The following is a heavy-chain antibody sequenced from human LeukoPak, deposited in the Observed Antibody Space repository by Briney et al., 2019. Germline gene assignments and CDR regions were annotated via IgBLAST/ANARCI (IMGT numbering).Heavy chain of an antibody. CDR1: GFSFSTYG. Sequence: PGGSLRLSCVASGFSFSTYGIHWVRQAPGKGLEWVAVIWYDGSNKFYADSVKGRFTISRDNSKNTLYLQMNSLRAEDTAVYYCARDLYQDSSGCYWGQGTLVTVSS. CDR3: ARDLYQDSSGCY. J-gene: IGHJ4*02. CDR2: IWYDGSNK. D-gene: IGHD3-22*01. V-gene: IGHV3-33*01.